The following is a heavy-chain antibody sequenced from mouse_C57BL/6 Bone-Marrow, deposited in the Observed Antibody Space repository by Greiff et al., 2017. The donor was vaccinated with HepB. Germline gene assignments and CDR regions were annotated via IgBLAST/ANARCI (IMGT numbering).Heavy chain of an antibody. J-gene: IGHJ1*03. D-gene: IGHD2-4*01. Sequence: VQLQESGPELVKPGASVKISCKASGYAFSSSWMNWVKQRPGKGLEWIGRIYPGDGDTNYNGKFKGKATLTADKSSSTAYMQRRSLTSEDSAVYFCASRRLRRSPYFDVWGTGTTVTVSS. V-gene: IGHV1-82*01. CDR1: GYAFSSSW. CDR3: ASRRLRRSPYFDV. CDR2: IYPGDGDT.